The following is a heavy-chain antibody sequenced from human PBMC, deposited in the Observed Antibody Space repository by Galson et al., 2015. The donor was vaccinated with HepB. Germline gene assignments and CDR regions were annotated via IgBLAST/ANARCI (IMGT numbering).Heavy chain of an antibody. V-gene: IGHV1-18*01. Sequence: SVKVSCKASGYTFTSYGISWVRQAPGQGLEWMGWISAYNGNTNYAQKLQGRVTMTTDTSTSTAYMELRSLRSDDTAVYYCARDAQYYIAVAENYYYYYYMDVWGKGTTVTVSS. D-gene: IGHD6-19*01. CDR3: ARDAQYYIAVAENYYYYYYMDV. CDR2: ISAYNGNT. J-gene: IGHJ6*03. CDR1: GYTFTSYG.